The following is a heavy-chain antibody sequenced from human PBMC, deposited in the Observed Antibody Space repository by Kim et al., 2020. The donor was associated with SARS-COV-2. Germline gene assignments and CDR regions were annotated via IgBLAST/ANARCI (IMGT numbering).Heavy chain of an antibody. Sequence: ASVKVSCKASGYTFTSYGLSWVRQAPGQGLEWMGWISTYNDNTNYAQKLQGRVTMTTDTSTSTAYMKLRSLRSDDTAVYYCARDKHRDPYCGGDCYSETHWFDPWGQGTLVTVSS. CDR2: ISTYNDNT. V-gene: IGHV1-18*01. J-gene: IGHJ5*02. CDR1: GYTFTSYG. D-gene: IGHD2-21*01. CDR3: ARDKHRDPYCGGDCYSETHWFDP.